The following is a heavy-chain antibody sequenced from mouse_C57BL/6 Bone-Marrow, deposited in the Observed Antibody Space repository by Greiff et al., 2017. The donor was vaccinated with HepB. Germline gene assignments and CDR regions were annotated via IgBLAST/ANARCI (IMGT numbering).Heavy chain of an antibody. CDR3: AREGVYYGSSPFAY. V-gene: IGHV1-53*01. J-gene: IGHJ3*01. CDR1: GYTFTSYW. Sequence: QVHVKQPGTELVKPGASVKLSCKASGYTFTSYWMHWVKQRPGQGLEWIGNINPSNGGTNYNEKFKSKATLTVDKSSSTAYMQLSSLTSEDSAVYYCAREGVYYGSSPFAYWGQGTLVTVSA. D-gene: IGHD1-1*01. CDR2: INPSNGGT.